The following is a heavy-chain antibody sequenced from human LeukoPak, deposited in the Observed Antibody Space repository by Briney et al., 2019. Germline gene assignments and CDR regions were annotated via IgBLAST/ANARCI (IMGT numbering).Heavy chain of an antibody. Sequence: PGGSLRLSCAASGFTFSDYAMSWVRQTPGKGLEWVSGISTGGGSTYYAESVKGRFTISRDNSKNTLYLQMNSLRAEDTAVYDCAKARYCSSTSCYVFEYWGQGTLVTVSS. V-gene: IGHV3-23*01. CDR2: ISTGGGST. CDR3: AKARYCSSTSCYVFEY. D-gene: IGHD2-2*01. CDR1: GFTFSDYA. J-gene: IGHJ4*02.